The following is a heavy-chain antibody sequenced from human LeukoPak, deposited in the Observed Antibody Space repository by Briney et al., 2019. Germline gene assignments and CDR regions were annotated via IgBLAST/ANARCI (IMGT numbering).Heavy chain of an antibody. CDR3: AKAIDSVVPAAIGGAFDI. V-gene: IGHV3-23*01. D-gene: IGHD2-2*02. CDR2: ISGSGGST. J-gene: IGHJ3*02. Sequence: GGSLRLSCAASGFTFSSYAMSWVRQAPGKGLEWVSAISGSGGSTYYADSVKGRFTISRDNSKNTLYLQMNSLRAEDTAVYYCAKAIDSVVPAAIGGAFDIWGQGTMVTVSS. CDR1: GFTFSSYA.